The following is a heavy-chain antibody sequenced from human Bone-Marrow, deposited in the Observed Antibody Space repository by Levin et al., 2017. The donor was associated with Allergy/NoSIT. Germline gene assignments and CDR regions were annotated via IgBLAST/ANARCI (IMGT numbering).Heavy chain of an antibody. CDR2: IYSGGTT. V-gene: IGHV3-66*01. CDR1: GFTVSNNY. D-gene: IGHD3-9*01. J-gene: IGHJ4*02. CDR3: ARNPGANDWC. Sequence: GESQKISCVASGFTVSNNYMTWVRQAPGKGLEWVSLIYSGGTTLYADSVKGRFAISRDSSKNTMYLQMNSLRAEDTAVYYCARNPGANDWCWGQGTLVTVSS.